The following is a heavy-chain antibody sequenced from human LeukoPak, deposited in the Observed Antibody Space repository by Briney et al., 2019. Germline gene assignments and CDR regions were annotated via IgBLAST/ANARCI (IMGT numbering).Heavy chain of an antibody. CDR2: IHPNSGGT. CDR1: GYTFTGYY. D-gene: IGHD6-19*01. Sequence: WPSVKVSCKASGYTFTGYYMHWVRQAPEQGREWMGWIHPNSGGTNYAQKFQGRVNMTRDTSISTAYMELSRLRSDDTAVYYCARDLVADPQSIGGNWFDPWGQGTLVTVSS. V-gene: IGHV1-2*02. CDR3: ARDLVADPQSIGGNWFDP. J-gene: IGHJ5*02.